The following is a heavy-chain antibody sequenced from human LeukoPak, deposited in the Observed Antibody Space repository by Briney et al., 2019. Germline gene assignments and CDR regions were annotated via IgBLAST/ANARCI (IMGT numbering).Heavy chain of an antibody. J-gene: IGHJ4*02. CDR3: ARDFYSNYATPCLSLNY. CDR1: GFTFSSYS. CDR2: ISSGSINI. Sequence: PGGSLRLSCAASGFTFSSYSMNWVRQAPGKGLEWVSYISSGSINIYYADSVKGRFTISRDNAKNSLYLQMNSLRAEDTAVYYCARDFYSNYATPCLSLNYWGQGTLVTVSS. V-gene: IGHV3-48*01. D-gene: IGHD4-11*01.